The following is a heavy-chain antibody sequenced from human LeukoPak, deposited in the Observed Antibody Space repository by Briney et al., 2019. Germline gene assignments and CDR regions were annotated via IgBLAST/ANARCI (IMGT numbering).Heavy chain of an antibody. CDR3: ARHTEGGDSSGWYYFDY. J-gene: IGHJ4*02. Sequence: PSQTLSLTCTVSGGSISSGGYYWSWIRQHPGKGLEWIGYIYYSGSTYYNPSLKSRVTISVDTSKNQFSLKLSSVTAADTAVYYCARHTEGGDSSGWYYFDYWGQGTLVTVSS. D-gene: IGHD6-19*01. CDR2: IYYSGST. V-gene: IGHV4-31*03. CDR1: GGSISSGGYY.